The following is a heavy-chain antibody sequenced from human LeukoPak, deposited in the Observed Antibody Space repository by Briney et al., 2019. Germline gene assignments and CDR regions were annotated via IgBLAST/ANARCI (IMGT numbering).Heavy chain of an antibody. CDR3: AKQFGSGNYLSLDY. CDR2: ISSSSSTI. V-gene: IGHV3-48*01. CDR1: GFTFSSYS. Sequence: PGGSLRLSCAASGFTFSSYSMNWVRQAPGKGLEWVSYISSSSSTIYYADSVKGRFTISRDNAKNSLYLQMDRLRGEDTAVYYCAKQFGSGNYLSLDYWGQGALVTVS. J-gene: IGHJ4*02. D-gene: IGHD3-10*01.